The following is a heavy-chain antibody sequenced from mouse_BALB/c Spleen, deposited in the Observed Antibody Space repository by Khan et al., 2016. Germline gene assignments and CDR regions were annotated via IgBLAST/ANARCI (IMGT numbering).Heavy chain of an antibody. CDR2: ILPGSGSS. CDR3: FLNYYGSSYVC. Sequence: QVQLQQPGAELMKPGASVKISCKATGYTFSSYWIEWVKQRPGHGLEWIGEILPGSGSSNYNEKFKGKATFTADTSSNTAYMQLSSLASEDSAVYFCFLNYYGSSYVCWGQGTTLTVSS. D-gene: IGHD1-1*01. V-gene: IGHV1-9*01. CDR1: GYTFSSYW. J-gene: IGHJ2*01.